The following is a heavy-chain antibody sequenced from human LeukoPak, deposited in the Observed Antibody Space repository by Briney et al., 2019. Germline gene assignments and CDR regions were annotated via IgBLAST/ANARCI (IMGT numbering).Heavy chain of an antibody. D-gene: IGHD1-26*01. CDR3: ARRVGATNPYFDY. V-gene: IGHV4-39*07. CDR2: IYHSGST. Sequence: SQTLSLTCTVSGGSISRGDYYWGWIRQPPGKGLEWIGSIYHSGSTYYNPSLKSRVTISVDTSKNQFSLKLSSVTAADTAVYYCARRVGATNPYFDYWGQGTLVTVSS. J-gene: IGHJ4*02. CDR1: GGSISRGDYY.